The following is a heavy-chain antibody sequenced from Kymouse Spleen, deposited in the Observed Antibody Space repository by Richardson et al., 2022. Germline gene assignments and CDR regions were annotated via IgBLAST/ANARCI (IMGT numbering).Heavy chain of an antibody. CDR3: TRRLYYGSGSSSYYGMDV. V-gene: IGHV3-73*02. CDR2: IRSKANSYAT. J-gene: IGHJ6*02. Sequence: EVQLVESGGGLVQPGGSLKLSCAASGFTFSGSAMHWVRQASGKGLEWVGRIRSKANSYATAYAASVKGRFTISRDDSKNTAYLQMNSLKTEDTAVYYCTRRLYYGSGSSSYYGMDVWGQGTTVTVSS. D-gene: IGHD3-10*01. CDR1: GFTFSGSA.